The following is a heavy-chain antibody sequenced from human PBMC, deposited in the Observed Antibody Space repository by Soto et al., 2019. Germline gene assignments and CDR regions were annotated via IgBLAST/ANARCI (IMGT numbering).Heavy chain of an antibody. CDR3: ARLIAARPNWFDP. CDR1: GYSFTSYW. CDR2: IYPGDPDT. J-gene: IGHJ5*02. Sequence: GESLKISCKGSGYSFTSYWIGWVRQMPGKGLEWMGIIYPGDPDTRYSPSFQGQVTISADKSISTAYLQWSGLKASDTAMYYCARLIAARPNWFDPWGQGTLVTVSS. D-gene: IGHD6-6*01. V-gene: IGHV5-51*01.